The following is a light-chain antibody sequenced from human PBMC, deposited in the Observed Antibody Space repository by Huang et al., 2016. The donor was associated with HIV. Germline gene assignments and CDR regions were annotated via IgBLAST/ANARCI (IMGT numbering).Light chain of an antibody. Sequence: DIQMTQSPSTLSASVGDRVTITCRASQSISSWLAWYQQKPGKAPKLLISKASSLESGVPSRFSGSGSGTEFTLTISRLQPDDFATYYCQQYHIYSYTFGQGTKLEIK. CDR2: KAS. J-gene: IGKJ2*01. CDR3: QQYHIYSYT. CDR1: QSISSW. V-gene: IGKV1-5*03.